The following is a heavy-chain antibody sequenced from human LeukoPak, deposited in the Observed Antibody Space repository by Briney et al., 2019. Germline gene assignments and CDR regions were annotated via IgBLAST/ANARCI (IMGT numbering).Heavy chain of an antibody. Sequence: SVKVSCKASGFTFSNSAMQWVRQGRGQRLESIGWIVVGSGNTNYARKSQERVTITRDMSTNTAYMELSSLRSEDTAVYYCAAGYHYDSKDPRFGMDVWGQGTTVTVSS. CDR2: IVVGSGNT. CDR1: GFTFSNSA. V-gene: IGHV1-58*02. D-gene: IGHD3-22*01. J-gene: IGHJ6*02. CDR3: AAGYHYDSKDPRFGMDV.